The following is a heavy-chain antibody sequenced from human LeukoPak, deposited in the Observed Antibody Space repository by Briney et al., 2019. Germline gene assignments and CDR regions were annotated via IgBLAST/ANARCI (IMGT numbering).Heavy chain of an antibody. CDR2: ISYDGSRK. D-gene: IGHD2-15*01. J-gene: IGHJ6*02. Sequence: GGSLRLSCAASGFIFNKYGMHWVRQAPGERLEWMAVISYDGSRKYYEDSVKGRITIFRDNSKNTLYLEMNSLRTEDTAVYYCARGLGYCSGGSCYDGNYYYYGMDVWGQGTTVTVSS. CDR1: GFIFNKYG. V-gene: IGHV3-30*03. CDR3: ARGLGYCSGGSCYDGNYYYYGMDV.